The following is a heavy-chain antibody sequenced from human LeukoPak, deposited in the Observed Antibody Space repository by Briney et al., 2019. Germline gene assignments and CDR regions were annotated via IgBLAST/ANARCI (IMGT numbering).Heavy chain of an antibody. CDR2: MNPNSGNT. Sequence: ASVTVSCKASGYTFTSYDINWVRQAPGQGLEWMGWMNPNSGNTGYAQKFQGRVTITRNTSISTAYMELSSLRSEDTAAYYCARADDSSGHRHAFDIWGQGTMVTVSS. CDR3: ARADDSSGHRHAFDI. V-gene: IGHV1-8*03. CDR1: GYTFTSYD. D-gene: IGHD3-22*01. J-gene: IGHJ3*02.